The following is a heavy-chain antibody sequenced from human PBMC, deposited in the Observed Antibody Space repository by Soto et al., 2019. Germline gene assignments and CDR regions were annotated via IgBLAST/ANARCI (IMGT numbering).Heavy chain of an antibody. CDR2: ISGSGGST. D-gene: IGHD1-1*01. CDR3: AKGSAESYNWNPSAYYYGMDV. J-gene: IGHJ6*02. Sequence: EVQLLESGGGLVQPGGSLRLSCAASGFTFSSYAMSWVRQAPGKGLAWVSAISGSGGSTYYADSVKGRFTISGDNSKNTLYLQMNSLRAEDTAVYYCAKGSAESYNWNPSAYYYGMDVWGQGTTVTVSS. V-gene: IGHV3-23*01. CDR1: GFTFSSYA.